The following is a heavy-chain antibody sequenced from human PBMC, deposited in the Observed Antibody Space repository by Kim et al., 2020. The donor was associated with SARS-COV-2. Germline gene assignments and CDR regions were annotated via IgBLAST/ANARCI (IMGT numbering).Heavy chain of an antibody. V-gene: IGHV3-9*01. CDR3: AKDQRRKAGVV. CDR1: GFTFDDYA. J-gene: IGHJ6*02. CDR2: ISWNSGSI. Sequence: GGSLRLSCAASGFTFDDYAMHWVRQAPGKGLEWVSGISWNSGSIGYADSVKGRFTISSDNAKNSLYLQMNSLRAEDTALYYCAKDQRRKAGVVWGQGTTVTVSS. D-gene: IGHD2-8*01.